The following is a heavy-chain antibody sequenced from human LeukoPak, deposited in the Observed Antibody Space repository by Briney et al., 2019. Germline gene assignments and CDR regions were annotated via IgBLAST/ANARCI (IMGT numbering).Heavy chain of an antibody. V-gene: IGHV3-7*01. CDR1: GFTFSTYW. CDR2: IKEDGSEA. CDR3: FRDDGPGT. D-gene: IGHD3-10*01. Sequence: GGSLRLSCAASGFTFSTYWMSWVRQAPGKGPEWVANIKEDGSEAYYMDSVRGRFTISRNNAETSLHLQMDSLRAEDTAVYYCFRDDGPGTWGQGTLVTVSS. J-gene: IGHJ5*02.